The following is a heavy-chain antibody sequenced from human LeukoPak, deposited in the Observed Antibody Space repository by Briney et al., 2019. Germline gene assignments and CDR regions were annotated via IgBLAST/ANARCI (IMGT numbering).Heavy chain of an antibody. D-gene: IGHD3-22*01. V-gene: IGHV3-23*01. Sequence: SGGSLRLSCAASGFTFSSYAMSWVRQAPGKGLEWVSAISGSGGSTYYADSVKGRFTISRDNSKNTLYLQMNSLRAEDTAVYYCAKGTYYYDIPGVGGSVRPLDYWGQGTLVTVSS. CDR2: ISGSGGST. CDR1: GFTFSSYA. J-gene: IGHJ4*02. CDR3: AKGTYYYDIPGVGGSVRPLDY.